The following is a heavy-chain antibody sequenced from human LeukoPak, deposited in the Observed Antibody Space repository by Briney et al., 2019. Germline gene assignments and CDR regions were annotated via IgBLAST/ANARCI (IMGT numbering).Heavy chain of an antibody. J-gene: IGHJ3*02. CDR2: IYYSVST. V-gene: IGHV4-31*03. Sequence: SQTLSLTCIVSGGSISSGGYYWSWIRQHPREGMEWIGYIYYSVSTYYNPSLKSRVTISVDTSKNQFYLKMSSVTAADTAVYYCARAPRGVYYYGSGTPACAFDIWGQGTMVTVSS. CDR1: GGSISSGGYY. D-gene: IGHD3-10*01. CDR3: ARAPRGVYYYGSGTPACAFDI.